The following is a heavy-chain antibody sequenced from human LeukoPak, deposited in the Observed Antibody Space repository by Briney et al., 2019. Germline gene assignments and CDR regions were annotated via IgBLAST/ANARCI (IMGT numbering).Heavy chain of an antibody. Sequence: PGGSLRLSCAASGFTFSDYYMSWIRQAPGKGLEWVSYISSGSTIYYADSVKGRFTISRDNAKNSLYLQMNSLRAEDTAVYYCARDHRGGYYLGWFDPWGQGTLVTVSS. CDR2: ISSGSTI. CDR1: GFTFSDYY. V-gene: IGHV3-11*04. D-gene: IGHD3-22*01. J-gene: IGHJ5*02. CDR3: ARDHRGGYYLGWFDP.